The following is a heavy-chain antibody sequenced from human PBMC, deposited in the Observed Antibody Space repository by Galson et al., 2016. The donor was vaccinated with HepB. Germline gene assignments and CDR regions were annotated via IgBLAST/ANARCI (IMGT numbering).Heavy chain of an antibody. Sequence: SVKVSCKASGYTFTRHWMHWVRQAPGQGLEWMGWINPNSGNTNSAQKFQGRVTMTRDTSVSTAYMELYRLTSDDTAVYFCARVRPGAAAWKPFDPWGQGTLVTVSS. J-gene: IGHJ5*02. CDR3: ARVRPGAAAWKPFDP. D-gene: IGHD6-13*01. CDR2: INPNSGNT. CDR1: GYTFTRHW. V-gene: IGHV1-2*02.